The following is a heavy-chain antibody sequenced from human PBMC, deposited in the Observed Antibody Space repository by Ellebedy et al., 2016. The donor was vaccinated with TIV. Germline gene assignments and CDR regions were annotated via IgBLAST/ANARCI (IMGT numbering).Heavy chain of an antibody. CDR2: ISSNSNYI. J-gene: IGHJ4*02. Sequence: GESLKISCAASGFTFSSYSMNWVRQAPGKGLGWVSSISSNSNYIYYADSVRGRFTITRDNAKKSLYLQMNSLRAEDTAGYYCARGAMAAYGDDNWGQGTLVTVSS. D-gene: IGHD2-21*01. V-gene: IGHV3-21*01. CDR3: ARGAMAAYGDDN. CDR1: GFTFSSYS.